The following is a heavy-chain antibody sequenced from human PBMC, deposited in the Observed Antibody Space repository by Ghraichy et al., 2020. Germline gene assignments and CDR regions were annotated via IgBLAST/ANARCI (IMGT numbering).Heavy chain of an antibody. CDR2: IYHSGST. D-gene: IGHD6-19*01. V-gene: IGHV4-38-2*01. Sequence: SETLSLTCAVSGYSISSGYYWGWIRQPPGKGLEWIGSIYHSGSTYYNPSLKSRVTISVDTSKNQFSLKLSSVTAADTAVYYCARGIAVAGTGRGAFDIWGQGTMVTVSS. CDR3: ARGIAVAGTGRGAFDI. CDR1: GYSISSGYY. J-gene: IGHJ3*02.